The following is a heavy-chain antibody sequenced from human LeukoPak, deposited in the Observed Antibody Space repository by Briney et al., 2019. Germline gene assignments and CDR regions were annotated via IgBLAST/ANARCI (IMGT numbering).Heavy chain of an antibody. CDR2: ISGSGGST. CDR3: AKEGSAAIDRNNWFDP. D-gene: IGHD2-2*02. J-gene: IGHJ5*02. Sequence: GGSLRLSCAASGFTFSSYAMSWVRQAPGKGLEWVSVISGSGGSTYYADSVKGRFTISRDNSKNTLYLQMNSLRAEDTAVFYCAKEGSAAIDRNNWFDPWGQGTLVTVSS. CDR1: GFTFSSYA. V-gene: IGHV3-23*01.